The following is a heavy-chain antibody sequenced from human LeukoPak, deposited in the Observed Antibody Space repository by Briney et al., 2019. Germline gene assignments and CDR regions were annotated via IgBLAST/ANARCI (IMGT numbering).Heavy chain of an antibody. CDR3: ARVFEGYCSGGSCYFFDY. J-gene: IGHJ4*02. CDR2: IIPIFGTA. CDR1: GGTFSSYA. V-gene: IGHV1-69*01. D-gene: IGHD2-15*01. Sequence: SVKVSCKASGGTFSSYAISWVRQAPGQGLERMGGIIPIFGTANYAQKFQGRVTITADESTSTAYMELSSLKSEDTAVYYCARVFEGYCSGGSCYFFDYWGQGTLVTVSS.